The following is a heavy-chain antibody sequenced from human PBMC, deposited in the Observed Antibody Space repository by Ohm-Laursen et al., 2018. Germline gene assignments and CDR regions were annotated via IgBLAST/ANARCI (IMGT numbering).Heavy chain of an antibody. Sequence: SLRLSCAASGFIFDDYAMQWVRQAPGKGLEWVSGINWNSGSIGYADSVKGRFTISRDNAKNSLYLQMNSLRDEDTALYYCAKGRGIAVADPFDYWGQGTLVTVSS. CDR2: INWNSGSI. CDR1: GFIFDDYA. V-gene: IGHV3-9*01. D-gene: IGHD6-19*01. CDR3: AKGRGIAVADPFDY. J-gene: IGHJ4*02.